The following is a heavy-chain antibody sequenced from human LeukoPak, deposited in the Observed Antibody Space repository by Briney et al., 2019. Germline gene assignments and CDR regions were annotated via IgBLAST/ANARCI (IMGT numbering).Heavy chain of an antibody. CDR2: ISGSGSNT. CDR1: GFTFTSYA. V-gene: IGHV3-23*01. D-gene: IGHD4-17*01. J-gene: IGHJ4*02. Sequence: GGSLRLSCAASGFTFTSYAVSWVRQAPGKGLEWVSAISGSGSNTYYADSVKGRITISRDNSKNTLYLQMNSLRAEDTAVYYCAKSSTVTGGRHDYWGQGTLVTVSS. CDR3: AKSSTVTGGRHDY.